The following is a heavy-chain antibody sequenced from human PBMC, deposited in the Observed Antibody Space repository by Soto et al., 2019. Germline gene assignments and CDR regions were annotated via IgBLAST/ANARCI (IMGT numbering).Heavy chain of an antibody. V-gene: IGHV3-7*01. CDR3: ARDRTIAAAPYYFDY. CDR2: IKQDGSEK. CDR1: GFTFSSYW. Sequence: EVQLVESGGGLVQPGGSLRLSCAASGFTFSSYWMSWVRQAPGKGLEWVANIKQDGSEKYYVDSVKGRFTISRDNAKNSRYLQMNSLRAEDTAVYYCARDRTIAAAPYYFDYWGQGTLVTVSS. D-gene: IGHD6-13*01. J-gene: IGHJ4*02.